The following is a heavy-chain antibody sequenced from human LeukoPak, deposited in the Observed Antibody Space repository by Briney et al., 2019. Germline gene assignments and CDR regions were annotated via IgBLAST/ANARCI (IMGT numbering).Heavy chain of an antibody. CDR3: ARHLRGWGSYLSPFDP. CDR2: IYYSGST. V-gene: IGHV4-39*01. CDR1: GGSISSSSYY. Sequence: PAETLSLSCTVSGGSISSSSYYWGGIRQPPGKGLEWIGSIYYSGSTYYNPSLKSRVTISVDTYKNQFSLKLSSVTAADTAVYYCARHLRGWGSYLSPFDPWGQGTLVTVSS. D-gene: IGHD1-26*01. J-gene: IGHJ5*02.